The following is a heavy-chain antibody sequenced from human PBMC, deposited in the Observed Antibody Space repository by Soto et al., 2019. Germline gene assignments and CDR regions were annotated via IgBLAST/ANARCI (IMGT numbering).Heavy chain of an antibody. D-gene: IGHD3-9*01. CDR1: GFTFSSYA. CDR2: ISGSGGST. V-gene: IGHV3-23*01. J-gene: IGHJ3*02. CDR3: AKDHRYFDWLLHPFDAFDI. Sequence: GGSLRLSCAASGFTFSSYAMSWVRQAPGKGLEWVSAISGSGGSTYYADSVKGRFTISRDNPKNTLYLQMNSLRAEDTAVYYCAKDHRYFDWLLHPFDAFDIWGQGTMVTVSS.